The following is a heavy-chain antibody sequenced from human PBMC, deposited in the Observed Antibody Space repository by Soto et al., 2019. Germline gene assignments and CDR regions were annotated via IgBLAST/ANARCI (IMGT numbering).Heavy chain of an antibody. CDR3: AKNGQPPYYYYGMDV. J-gene: IGHJ6*02. Sequence: QGQLVQSGAEVKKPGASVKVSCKASGYTFTRYGISWVRQAPGQGLEWMGWISGYNGDTKYAQKFQGRVTMTIDTSTTTTYMELRCLTSDDTAVYYCAKNGQPPYYYYGMDVWGQGNTVTVSS. CDR2: ISGYNGDT. CDR1: GYTFTRYG. D-gene: IGHD2-8*01. V-gene: IGHV1-18*01.